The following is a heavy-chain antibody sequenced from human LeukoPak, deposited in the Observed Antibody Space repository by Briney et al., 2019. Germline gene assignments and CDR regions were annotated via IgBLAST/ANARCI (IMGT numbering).Heavy chain of an antibody. CDR3: ARGDYYDSSGYYPSVTVDY. CDR1: GGSISSYY. CDR2: IYYSGST. D-gene: IGHD3-22*01. J-gene: IGHJ4*02. V-gene: IGHV4-59*01. Sequence: SETLSLTCTVSGGSISSYYWSWIRQPPGKGLEWIGYIYYSGSTNYNPSLKSRVTISVDTSKNQFSLKLSSVTAADTAVYYCARGDYYDSSGYYPSVTVDYWGQGTLVTVSS.